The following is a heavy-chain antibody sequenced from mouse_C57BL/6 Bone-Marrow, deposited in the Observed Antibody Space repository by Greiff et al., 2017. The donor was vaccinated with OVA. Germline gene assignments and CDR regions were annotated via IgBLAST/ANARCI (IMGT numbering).Heavy chain of an antibody. J-gene: IGHJ2*01. Sequence: VQLKQSGAELVRPGASVKLSCTASGFNIKDDYMPWVKQRPEQGLEWIGWIDPENGDTEYASKFQGKATITADTSSNTAYLQLSSLTSEDTAVYYCTRGSSGYSYWGQGTTLTVSS. CDR3: TRGSSGYSY. D-gene: IGHD3-2*02. CDR1: GFNIKDDY. V-gene: IGHV14-4*01. CDR2: IDPENGDT.